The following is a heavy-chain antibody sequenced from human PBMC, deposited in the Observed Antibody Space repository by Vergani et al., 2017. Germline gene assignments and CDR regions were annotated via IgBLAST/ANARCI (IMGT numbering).Heavy chain of an antibody. CDR2: IFYSGTT. CDR1: GGSISSGDHC. V-gene: IGHV4-31*11. CDR3: ARVDTQVPATSHFYYMDV. Sequence: QVQLQESGPGLVKPSQTLSLTCAVSGGSISSGDHCWTWIRQRPGKGLEWIGYIFYSGTTYDNPSLRSRLTISVDTSQNQFSLKLRSGTAADTAVYYCARVDTQVPATSHFYYMDVWGKGTTVVVSS. D-gene: IGHD6-25*01. J-gene: IGHJ6*03.